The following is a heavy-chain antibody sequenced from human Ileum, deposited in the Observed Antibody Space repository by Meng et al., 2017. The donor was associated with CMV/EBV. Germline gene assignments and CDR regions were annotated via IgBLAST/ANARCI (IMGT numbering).Heavy chain of an antibody. V-gene: IGHV4-4*07. CDR3: ARGSSSWAFDY. CDR2: VYSSGST. Sequence: QVRLQWSGPGLVKPSETLSLTCTVSGGSISGYYWSWIRQPATKGLEWIGRVYSSGSTDYNPSLQSRVTMSVDTSKNQFSLKLSSVTAADTAVYYCARGSSSWAFDYWGQGTLVTVSS. D-gene: IGHD2-2*01. J-gene: IGHJ4*02. CDR1: GGSISGYY.